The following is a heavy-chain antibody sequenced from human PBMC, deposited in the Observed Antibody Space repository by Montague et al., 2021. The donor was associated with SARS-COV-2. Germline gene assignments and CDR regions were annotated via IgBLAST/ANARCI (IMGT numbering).Heavy chain of an antibody. D-gene: IGHD3-22*01. CDR3: AKGGERITMIVVVITLADFDY. Sequence: SLRLSCAASGFTFSSYAMSWVRQAPGKGLEWVSGISDSGGSTYHADSVKGRFTISRDNSKNTLYLQMNSLRAEDTAVYYCAKGGERITMIVVVITLADFDYWGQGTLVTVSS. CDR1: GFTFSSYA. V-gene: IGHV3-23*01. J-gene: IGHJ4*02. CDR2: ISDSGGST.